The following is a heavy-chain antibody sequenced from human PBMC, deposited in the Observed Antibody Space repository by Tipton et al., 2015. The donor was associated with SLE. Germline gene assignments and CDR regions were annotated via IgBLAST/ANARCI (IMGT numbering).Heavy chain of an antibody. CDR1: GGSISSSSYY. CDR2: INHSGST. CDR3: AGLRVTSDAFDI. V-gene: IGHV4-39*07. D-gene: IGHD2-21*02. Sequence: TLSLTCTVSGGSISSSSYYWGWIRQPPGKGLEWIGEINHSGSTNYNPSLKSRVTISVDTSKNQFSLKLSSVTAADTAVYYCAGLRVTSDAFDIWAKGQWSPSLQ. J-gene: IGHJ3*02.